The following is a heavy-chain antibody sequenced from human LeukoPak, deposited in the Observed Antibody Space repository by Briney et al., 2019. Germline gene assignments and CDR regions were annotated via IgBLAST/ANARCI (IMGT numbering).Heavy chain of an antibody. Sequence: ASVKVSCKASGYTFTSYDIGWVRQATGQGLEWMGWMNPNSGNTGYAQKFQGRVTMTRNTSISTAYMELSSLRSEDTAVYYCARGPPYIAAAGTAFDYWGQGTLVTVSS. CDR1: GYTFTSYD. D-gene: IGHD6-13*01. CDR3: ARGPPYIAAAGTAFDY. J-gene: IGHJ4*02. CDR2: MNPNSGNT. V-gene: IGHV1-8*01.